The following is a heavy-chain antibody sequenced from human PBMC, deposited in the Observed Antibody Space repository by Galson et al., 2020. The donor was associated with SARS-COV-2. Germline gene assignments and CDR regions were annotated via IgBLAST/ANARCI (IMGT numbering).Heavy chain of an antibody. CDR3: AKGGKWELLRSFHH. V-gene: IGHV3-30*18. CDR2: ISDDVSNK. D-gene: IGHD1-26*01. Sequence: GESLKISCAASGFSFNNYAMHWVRQAPGKGLEWMAVISDDVSNKYYADSVKGRITISRDNSKNTLSLQMNSLRPEDTAVYYCAKGGKWELLRSFHHWGQGTLVTVSS. CDR1: GFSFNNYA. J-gene: IGHJ1*01.